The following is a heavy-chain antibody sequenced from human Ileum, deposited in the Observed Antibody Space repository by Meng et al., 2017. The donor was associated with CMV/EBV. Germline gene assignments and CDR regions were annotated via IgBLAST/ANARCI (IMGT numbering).Heavy chain of an antibody. V-gene: IGHV4-39*07. Sequence: LLLQGWGPVLVKPSETLSLTFSVSGDFSISSVYYWGWIRRPPGKGLEWIASIKYRGATHYNSSLKSRLTISIDTSKNQFFLRLTSVTAADTAVYYCVRDKSGYGHDWGQGTLVTVSS. CDR2: IKYRGAT. CDR1: GDFSISSVYY. CDR3: VRDKSGYGHD. J-gene: IGHJ4*02. D-gene: IGHD5-12*01.